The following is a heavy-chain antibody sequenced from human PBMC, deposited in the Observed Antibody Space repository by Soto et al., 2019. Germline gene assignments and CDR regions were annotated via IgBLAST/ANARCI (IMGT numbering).Heavy chain of an antibody. V-gene: IGHV1-18*01. Sequence: QVQLVQSGAEVKKPGASVKVSCKASGYTFTNYGISWVRQAPGQGLEWMGWISAYHGNTNYAQKLQGRVTMTTDTSTSTDYMELRSRRSDDTAVYYCARDLTYGGWCDPWGQGTLVTVSS. CDR1: GYTFTNYG. D-gene: IGHD4-17*01. CDR3: ARDLTYGGWCDP. CDR2: ISAYHGNT. J-gene: IGHJ5*02.